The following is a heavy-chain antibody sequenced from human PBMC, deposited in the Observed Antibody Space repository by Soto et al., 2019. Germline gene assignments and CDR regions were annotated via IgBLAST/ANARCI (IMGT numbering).Heavy chain of an antibody. Sequence: PPKKGREWIGYIYYSGSTNYNPSLKSRVTISVDTSKNQFSLKLSSVTAADTAVYFCARGLLEGSEYYLDYWGQGTLVTVSS. V-gene: IGHV4-59*01. CDR3: ARGLLEGSEYYLDY. D-gene: IGHD3-3*01. CDR2: IYYSGST. J-gene: IGHJ4*02.